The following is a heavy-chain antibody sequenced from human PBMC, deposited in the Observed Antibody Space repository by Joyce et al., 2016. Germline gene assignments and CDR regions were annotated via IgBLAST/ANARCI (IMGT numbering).Heavy chain of an antibody. CDR2: ISSGSSYI. CDR3: TRDANAASFDI. D-gene: IGHD1-1*01. J-gene: IGHJ3*02. CDR1: GFSFGSSS. V-gene: IGHV3-21*01. Sequence: EVQLVESGGGLVKPGGSLRLSCAASGFSFGSSSLIGVGQAPGRGLEWVSSISSGSSYIFYADSVKGRFTISRDNAKSSLYLQMNSLRAEDTAVYYCTRDANAASFDIWGQGTMVTVSS.